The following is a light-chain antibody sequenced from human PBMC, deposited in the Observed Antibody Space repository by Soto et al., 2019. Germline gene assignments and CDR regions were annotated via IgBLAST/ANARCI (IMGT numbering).Light chain of an antibody. Sequence: DLQMTQSPSTLPASVGDRVTITCRARQSIDRCLAWYQQRPGKAPKLLIYHDSSLETGVPSRFSGIGAGTEFTLTISSLQPDAFAAYYCQQYNSYGTVGQGTKVDIK. CDR3: QQYNSYGT. V-gene: IGKV1-5*01. CDR1: QSIDRC. CDR2: HDS. J-gene: IGKJ1*01.